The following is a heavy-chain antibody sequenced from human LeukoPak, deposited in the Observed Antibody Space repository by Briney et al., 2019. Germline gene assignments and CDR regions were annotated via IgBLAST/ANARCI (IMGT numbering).Heavy chain of an antibody. Sequence: PSETLSLTCAVYGGSFSGYYWSWIRQPPGKGLEWIGEINHSGSTNYNLSLKSRVTISVDTSKNQFSLKLSSVTAADTAVYYCARGPEDRYCSSTSCSDFDYWGQGTLVTVSS. D-gene: IGHD2-2*01. V-gene: IGHV4-34*01. CDR1: GGSFSGYY. CDR2: INHSGST. J-gene: IGHJ4*02. CDR3: ARGPEDRYCSSTSCSDFDY.